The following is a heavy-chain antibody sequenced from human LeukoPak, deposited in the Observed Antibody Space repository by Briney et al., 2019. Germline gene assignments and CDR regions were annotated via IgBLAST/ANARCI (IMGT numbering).Heavy chain of an antibody. CDR3: TRRRVAGYCSSTSCGGEYYFDY. CDR1: GFTFSGSA. Sequence: GGSLRLSCAASGFTFSGSAMHWVRQASGKGLEWVGRIRSKANSYATAYAASVKGRFTISRDDSKNTAYLQMNSLKTEDTAVYYCTRRRVAGYCSSTSCGGEYYFDYWGQGTLVTVSS. V-gene: IGHV3-73*01. D-gene: IGHD2-2*01. CDR2: IRSKANSYAT. J-gene: IGHJ4*02.